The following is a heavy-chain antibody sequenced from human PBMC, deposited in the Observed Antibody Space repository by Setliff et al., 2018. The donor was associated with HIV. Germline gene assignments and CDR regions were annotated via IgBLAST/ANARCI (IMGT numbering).Heavy chain of an antibody. V-gene: IGHV5-51*01. J-gene: IGHJ4*02. D-gene: IGHD3-3*01. Sequence: GESLKISCKGSRYSFTNYWVGWVRQMPAKGLEWMGLIWPDNSDTIYSPSFQGQVTMSADKSISTAYLQWSSLKASDTAMYYCARLSKYYDFWTPDSWGQGTLVTVSS. CDR2: IWPDNSDT. CDR3: ARLSKYYDFWTPDS. CDR1: RYSFTNYW.